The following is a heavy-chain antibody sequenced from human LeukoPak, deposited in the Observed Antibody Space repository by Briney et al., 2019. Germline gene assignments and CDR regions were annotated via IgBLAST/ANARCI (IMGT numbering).Heavy chain of an antibody. Sequence: SETLSLTCAVSGYSISSGYYWGWIRQPPGTGLEWIGSIYHSGSTYYNPSLKSRVTISVDTSKNQFSLKLSSVTAADTAVYYCARAQPLRKKYYMDVWGKGTTVTVSS. V-gene: IGHV4-38-2*01. CDR1: GYSISSGYY. CDR3: ARAQPLRKKYYMDV. D-gene: IGHD3-3*01. CDR2: IYHSGST. J-gene: IGHJ6*03.